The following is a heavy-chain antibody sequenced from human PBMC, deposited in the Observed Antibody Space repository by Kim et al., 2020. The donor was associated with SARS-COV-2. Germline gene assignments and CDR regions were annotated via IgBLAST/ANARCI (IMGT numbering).Heavy chain of an antibody. Sequence: ASVKVSCKASGYTFTSYAMHWVRQAPGQRLEWMGWINAGNGNTKYSQKFQGRVTITRDTSASTAYMELSSLRSEDTAVYYCARDRLIGGSGRSNWFDPWGQGTLVPVSS. CDR2: INAGNGNT. J-gene: IGHJ5*02. V-gene: IGHV1-3*01. CDR1: GYTFTSYA. D-gene: IGHD3-10*01. CDR3: ARDRLIGGSGRSNWFDP.